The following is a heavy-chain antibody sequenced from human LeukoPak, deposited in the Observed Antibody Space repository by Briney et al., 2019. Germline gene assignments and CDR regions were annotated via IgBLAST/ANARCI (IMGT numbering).Heavy chain of an antibody. CDR3: AKGLWPPSGGVDAFDV. J-gene: IGHJ3*01. CDR2: IYYSGST. D-gene: IGHD2-21*01. V-gene: IGHV4-31*03. CDR1: GGSISSGGYY. Sequence: SQTLSLTCTVSGGSISSGGYYWSWIRQHPGKGLEWIGYIYYSGSTYYNPSLKSRVTISVDTSKNQFSLKLSSVTAEDTAVYYCAKGLWPPSGGVDAFDVWGQGTMVTVSS.